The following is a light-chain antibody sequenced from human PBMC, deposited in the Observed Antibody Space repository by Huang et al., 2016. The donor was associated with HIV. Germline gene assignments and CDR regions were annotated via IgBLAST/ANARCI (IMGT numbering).Light chain of an antibody. CDR2: AAS. CDR3: QQYNDFRST. V-gene: IGKV3-15*01. CDR1: QIVSSH. Sequence: ETVMTQSPVTLSVSAGDRASLSCRSSQIVSSHLAGYQQKPGQAPRLLIYAASTRAACVPARFSGSGGGPELTLTSRTLQSEDSAVYYCQQYNDFRSTFGPGSRVEIK. J-gene: IGKJ3*01.